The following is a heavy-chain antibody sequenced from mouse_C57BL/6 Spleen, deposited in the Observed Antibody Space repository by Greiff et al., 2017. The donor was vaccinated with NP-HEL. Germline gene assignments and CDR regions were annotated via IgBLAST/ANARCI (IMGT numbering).Heavy chain of an antibody. Sequence: EVKLVESEGGLVQPGSSMKLSCTASGFTFSDYYMAWVRQVPEKGLEWVANINYDGSSTYYLDSLKSRFIISRDNAKHILYLQMSSLKSEDTATYYCARAGTGNFDYWGQGTTLTVSS. CDR2: INYDGSST. CDR3: ARAGTGNFDY. CDR1: GFTFSDYY. V-gene: IGHV5-16*01. J-gene: IGHJ2*01. D-gene: IGHD4-1*01.